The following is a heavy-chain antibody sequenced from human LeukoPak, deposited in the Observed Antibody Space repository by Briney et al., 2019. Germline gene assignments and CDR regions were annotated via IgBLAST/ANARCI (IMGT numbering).Heavy chain of an antibody. V-gene: IGHV4-39*01. CDR2: IYYSGST. CDR1: GGSISSSSYY. Sequence: SETLSLTCTVSGGSISSSSYYWGWIRQPPGKGLEWIGSIYYSGSTYYNPSLKSRVTISVDTSKNQFSLKLSSATAADTAVYYCASRGSYDSNGYYYPRGAFDIWGQGTMVTVSS. CDR3: ASRGSYDSNGYYYPRGAFDI. J-gene: IGHJ3*02. D-gene: IGHD3-22*01.